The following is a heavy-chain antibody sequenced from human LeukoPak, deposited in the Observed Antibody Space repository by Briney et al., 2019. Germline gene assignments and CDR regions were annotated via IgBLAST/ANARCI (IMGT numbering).Heavy chain of an antibody. V-gene: IGHV3-21*01. CDR3: ANGASGSYWSSGATDAFDI. CDR2: ISSSSRYI. Sequence: PGGPLRLSCAASGFTFSNYSMNWVRQAPGKGLEWVSSISSSSRYIYYADSVKGRFTISRDNAKNSLYLQMNSLRAEDTAVYYCANGASGSYWSSGATDAFDIWGQGTMVTVSS. J-gene: IGHJ3*02. D-gene: IGHD3-10*01. CDR1: GFTFSNYS.